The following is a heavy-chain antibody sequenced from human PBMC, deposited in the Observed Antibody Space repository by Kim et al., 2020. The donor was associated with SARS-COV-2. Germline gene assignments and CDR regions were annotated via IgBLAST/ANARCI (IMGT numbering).Heavy chain of an antibody. D-gene: IGHD4-4*01. CDR1: GFTFSSYA. CDR3: SKGVTVSGSYIDY. Sequence: GGSLRLSCAASGFTFSSYAMRWVRQAPGKGLEWVSTISGSGGSTFYTDSVKGRFTISRDNSKNTLYLQMHSLRAVDTAVYYCSKGVTVSGSYIDYWGQGTLGTVSS. V-gene: IGHV3-23*01. CDR2: ISGSGGST. J-gene: IGHJ4*03.